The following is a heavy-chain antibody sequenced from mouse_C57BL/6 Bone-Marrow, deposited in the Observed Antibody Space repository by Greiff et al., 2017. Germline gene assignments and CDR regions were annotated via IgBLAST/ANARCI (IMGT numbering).Heavy chain of an antibody. Sequence: EVNVVESGGGLVKPGGSLKLSCAASGFTFSSYAMSWVRQTPEKRLEWVATISDGGSYTYYPANVKGRFTISRDNAKNNLYLQMSHLKSEDTAMXYCASGFMDYWGQGTSVTVPS. CDR1: GFTFSSYA. V-gene: IGHV5-4*03. CDR3: ASGFMDY. CDR2: ISDGGSYT. J-gene: IGHJ4*01.